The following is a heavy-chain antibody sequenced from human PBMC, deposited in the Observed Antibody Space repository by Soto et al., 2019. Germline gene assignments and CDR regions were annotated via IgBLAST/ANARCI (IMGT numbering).Heavy chain of an antibody. CDR3: AREGGIQLWPSYYYYGMDV. Sequence: QVQLVESGGGVVQPGRSLRLSCAASGFTFSSYAMHWVRQAPGKGLEWVAVISYDGSNKYYADSVKGRFTISRDNSKNTLYLQMNSLRAEDTAVYYCAREGGIQLWPSYYYYGMDVRGQGTTVTVSS. V-gene: IGHV3-30-3*01. J-gene: IGHJ6*02. CDR1: GFTFSSYA. D-gene: IGHD5-18*01. CDR2: ISYDGSNK.